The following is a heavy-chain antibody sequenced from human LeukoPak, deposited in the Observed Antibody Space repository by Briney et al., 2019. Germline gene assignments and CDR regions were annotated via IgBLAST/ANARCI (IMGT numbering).Heavy chain of an antibody. CDR1: GGSISSSSYY. V-gene: IGHV4-39*01. Sequence: SETLSLTCTVSGGSISSSSYYWGWIRQPPGKGLEWIGSIYYSGSTYYNPSLKSRVTISVDTSKNQFSLKLSSVTAADTAVYYCARRGTRARGNTIFAWFDPWGQGTLVTVSS. D-gene: IGHD3-3*01. CDR3: ARRGTRARGNTIFAWFDP. CDR2: IYYSGST. J-gene: IGHJ5*02.